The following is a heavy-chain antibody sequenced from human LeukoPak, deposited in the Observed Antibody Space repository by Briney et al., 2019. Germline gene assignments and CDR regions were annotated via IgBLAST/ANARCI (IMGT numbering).Heavy chain of an antibody. D-gene: IGHD4-17*01. CDR3: ARGATTTRFGRFDP. CDR1: GFTFSIYS. CDR2: ISSSSDYI. V-gene: IGHV3-21*01. J-gene: IGHJ5*02. Sequence: PGGSARLSCAASGFTFSIYSMNWFRQAPGKGLEWVSSISSSSDYIYHADSVKGRFTISRDNPKKSLYLQMNSLRAEDTAVYYCARGATTTRFGRFDPWGQGTLVIVSS.